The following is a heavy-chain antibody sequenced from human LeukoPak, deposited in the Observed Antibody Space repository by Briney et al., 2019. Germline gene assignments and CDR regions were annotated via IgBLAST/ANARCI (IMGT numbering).Heavy chain of an antibody. CDR2: INHSGST. V-gene: IGHV4-34*01. CDR1: GGSFSGYY. J-gene: IGHJ5*02. CDR3: ARKDTPRLKGWFDP. Sequence: PSETLSLTCAVYGGSFSGYYWSWIRQPPGKGLEWLGEINHSGSTNYNPSLKSRVTISVDTSKNQFSLKLSSVTAADTAVYYCARKDTPRLKGWFDPWGQGTLVTVSS.